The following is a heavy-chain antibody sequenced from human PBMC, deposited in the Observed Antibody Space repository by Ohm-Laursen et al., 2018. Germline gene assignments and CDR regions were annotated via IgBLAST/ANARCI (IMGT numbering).Heavy chain of an antibody. V-gene: IGHV4-34*01. J-gene: IGHJ3*02. CDR1: GGSFSGCY. Sequence: SDTLSLTCAVYGGSFSGCYWSWIRQPPGKGLEWIGEINHSGSTNYNPSLKSRVTISVDTSKNQFSLKLSSVTAADTAVYYCARGRDYRKAGRAFDIWGQGTMVTVSS. CDR2: INHSGST. CDR3: ARGRDYRKAGRAFDI. D-gene: IGHD1-14*01.